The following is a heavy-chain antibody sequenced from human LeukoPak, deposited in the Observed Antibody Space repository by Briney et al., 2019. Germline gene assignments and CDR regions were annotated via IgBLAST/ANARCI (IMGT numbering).Heavy chain of an antibody. CDR3: ARKSTVTTLDY. D-gene: IGHD4-17*01. CDR1: GFTFSTYG. Sequence: GGSLRLSCAASGFTFSTYGMQWVRQAPGKGLEWVTLISYDGSTRYYADSVKGRFTISRDNSKNTLYLQMNSLRAEDTAVYYCARKSTVTTLDYWGQGTLVAVSS. CDR2: ISYDGSTR. V-gene: IGHV3-30*03. J-gene: IGHJ4*02.